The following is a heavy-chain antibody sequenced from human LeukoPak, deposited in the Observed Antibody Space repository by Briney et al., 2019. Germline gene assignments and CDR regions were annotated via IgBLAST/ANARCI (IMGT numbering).Heavy chain of an antibody. V-gene: IGHV4-34*01. J-gene: IGHJ5*02. CDR1: GGSFSGYY. D-gene: IGHD3-10*01. CDR2: INHSGST. Sequence: PLGTLSLTCAVYGGSFSGYYWSWIRPPPGKGLEWIGEINHSGSTNYNPSLKSRVTIPVDTSKHKFSLKLSSVTAATTALYYCAGGYGFGEWYWFAPCGQATLVSVSS. CDR3: AGGYGFGEWYWFAP.